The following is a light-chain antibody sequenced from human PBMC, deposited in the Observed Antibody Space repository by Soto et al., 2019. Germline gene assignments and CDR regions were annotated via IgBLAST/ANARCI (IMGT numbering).Light chain of an antibody. CDR3: QQTYSTPPT. CDR2: AAS. V-gene: IGKV1-39*01. Sequence: DIQMTQSPSSLSASVGDRVTITCRASQSISTYLNWYQQKAGLAPKLLIYAASSLQSGVPSRFRGSRSGTDFTLTISSLQPEDFATYYCQQTYSTPPTFGQGTKVEIK. CDR1: QSISTY. J-gene: IGKJ1*01.